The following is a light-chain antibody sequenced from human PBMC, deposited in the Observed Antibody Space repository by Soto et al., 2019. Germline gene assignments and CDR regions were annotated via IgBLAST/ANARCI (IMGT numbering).Light chain of an antibody. V-gene: IGLV1-40*01. J-gene: IGLJ2*01. Sequence: QSALTQPPSVSGAPGQTVTISCTGSSSNIGAGYDVHWYQLLPGRAPKLLIYGNAVRPSGVPDRFSASKSVTSASLAITGLQAEDEANYYCQSYDSSLSTSHVVFGGGTQLTVL. CDR3: QSYDSSLSTSHVV. CDR2: GNA. CDR1: SSNIGAGYD.